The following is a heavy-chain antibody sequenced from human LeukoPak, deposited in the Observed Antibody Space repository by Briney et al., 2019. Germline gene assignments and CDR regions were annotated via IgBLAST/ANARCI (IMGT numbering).Heavy chain of an antibody. V-gene: IGHV3-74*01. J-gene: IGHJ4*01. Sequence: GGSLRLSCTASGFTLRNYWMHWVRQVPGKRLVWVSRLSGDGSVTNYADSVQGRFTVSGDNAKNILYLQINNLRSEDTAVYYCARYSSSSGGASYYLDYWGRGTLITVSS. CDR3: ARYSSSSGGASYYLDY. CDR1: GFTLRNYW. D-gene: IGHD6-6*01. CDR2: LSGDGSVT.